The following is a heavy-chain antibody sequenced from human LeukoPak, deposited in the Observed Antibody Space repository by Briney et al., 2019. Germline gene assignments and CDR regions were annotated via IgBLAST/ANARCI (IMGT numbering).Heavy chain of an antibody. Sequence: SETLSLTCTVSGDSINSNNYYWGWIRQPPGKGLEWIGSIYYSGSTYYNPSLKSRVTISVDTSKNQFSLKLSSVTAADTAVYYCASRRGYSYGWSYWGQGTLVTVSS. CDR3: ASRRGYSYGWSY. CDR2: IYYSGST. V-gene: IGHV4-39*01. J-gene: IGHJ4*02. D-gene: IGHD5-18*01. CDR1: GDSINSNNYY.